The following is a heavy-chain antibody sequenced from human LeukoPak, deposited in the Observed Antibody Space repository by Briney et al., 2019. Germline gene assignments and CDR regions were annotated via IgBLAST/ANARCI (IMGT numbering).Heavy chain of an antibody. CDR3: ARAATTNYYDSSEPNWFDP. J-gene: IGHJ5*02. CDR2: IYYSGST. CDR1: GGSISSGGYY. V-gene: IGHV4-31*03. Sequence: TLSLTCTVSGGSISSGGYYWSWIRQHPGKGLEWIGYIYYSGSTYYNPSLKSRVTISVDTSKNQFSLKLSSVTAADTAVYYCARAATTNYYDSSEPNWFDPWGQGILVTVSS. D-gene: IGHD3-22*01.